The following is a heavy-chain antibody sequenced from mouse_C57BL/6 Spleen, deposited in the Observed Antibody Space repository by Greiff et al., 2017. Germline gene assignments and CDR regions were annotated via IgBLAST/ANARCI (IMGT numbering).Heavy chain of an antibody. Sequence: VQLQQSGPGLVQPSQSLSITCTVSGFSLTSYGVHWVRQSPGKGLEWLGVIWRGGSTDYNAAFMSRLSITKDNSKSHVFFRMNSLQADDAAIYYCAKTALRRYFDVWGTGTSVTVSS. CDR3: AKTALRRYFDV. CDR2: IWRGGST. J-gene: IGHJ1*03. V-gene: IGHV2-5*01. CDR1: GFSLTSYG.